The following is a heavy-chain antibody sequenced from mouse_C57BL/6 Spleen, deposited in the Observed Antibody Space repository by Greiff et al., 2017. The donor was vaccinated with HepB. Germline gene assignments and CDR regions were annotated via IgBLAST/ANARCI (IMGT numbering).Heavy chain of an antibody. CDR2: IDPSDSYT. J-gene: IGHJ2*01. V-gene: IGHV1-50*01. CDR1: GYTFSSYW. Sequence: VQLQQPGAELVKPGASVKLSCKASGYTFSSYWMQWVKQRPGQGLEWIGEIDPSDSYTNYNQKFKGKATLTVDTSSSTAYMQLSSLTSEDSAVYYCARDSPFDYWGQGTTLTVSS. CDR3: ARDSPFDY.